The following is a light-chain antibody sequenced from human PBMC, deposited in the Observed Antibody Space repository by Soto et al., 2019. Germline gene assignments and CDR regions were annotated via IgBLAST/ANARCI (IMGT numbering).Light chain of an antibody. CDR3: QSYDSSLSGWEV. CDR1: SSNIGSNS. J-gene: IGLJ3*02. V-gene: IGLV1-44*01. CDR2: STN. Sequence: QSVLTQPPSASGTPGQRVTISCSGSSSNIGSNSVNWYQQLPGTAPKLLIYSTNQRPSGVPDRFSGSKSDTSASLAISGLQSEDEADYYCQSYDSSLSGWEVFGGGTKVTVL.